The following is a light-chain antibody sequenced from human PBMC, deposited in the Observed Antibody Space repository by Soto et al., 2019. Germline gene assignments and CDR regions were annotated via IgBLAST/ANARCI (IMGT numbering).Light chain of an antibody. CDR2: DVS. Sequence: QSALTQPASVSGSPGRSITISCTGTSSDVGGYNYVSWYQPHPGKAPKLMIYDVSNRPSGVSNRFSGSKSGNTASLTISGLQAEDEADYYCSSYTSSSTNVVFGGGTKLTVL. CDR1: SSDVGGYNY. V-gene: IGLV2-14*01. J-gene: IGLJ2*01. CDR3: SSYTSSSTNVV.